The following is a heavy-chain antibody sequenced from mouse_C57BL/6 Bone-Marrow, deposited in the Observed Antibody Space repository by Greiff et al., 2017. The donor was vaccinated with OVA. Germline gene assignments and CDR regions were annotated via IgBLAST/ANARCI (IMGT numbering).Heavy chain of an antibody. CDR1: GYTFTSYW. V-gene: IGHV1-69*01. CDR2: IDPSDSYT. Sequence: QVQLQQPGAELVMPGASVKLSCKASGYTFTSYWMHWVKQRPGQGLEWIGEIDPSDSYTNYNQKFKGKSTLTVDKSSSTAYMQLSSLTSEDSAVYYCARGYGSSYGWYVDVWGTGTTVTVSS. D-gene: IGHD1-1*01. J-gene: IGHJ1*03. CDR3: ARGYGSSYGWYVDV.